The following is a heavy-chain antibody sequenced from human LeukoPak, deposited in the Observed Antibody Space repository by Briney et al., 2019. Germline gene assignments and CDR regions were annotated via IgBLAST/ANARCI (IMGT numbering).Heavy chain of an antibody. CDR2: INHSGSI. CDR1: GGSFGGYY. J-gene: IGHJ4*02. V-gene: IGHV4-34*01. CDR3: ARGSGDSSGYYFDY. D-gene: IGHD3-22*01. Sequence: SETLSLTCAVYGGSFGGYYWSWIRQPPGKGLEWIGEINHSGSINYNPSLKSRVTISVDTSENHFSLKLSSVTAADTAVYYCARGSGDSSGYYFDYWGQGTLVTVSS.